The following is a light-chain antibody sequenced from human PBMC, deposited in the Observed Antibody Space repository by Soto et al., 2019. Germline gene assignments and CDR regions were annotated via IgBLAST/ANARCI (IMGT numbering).Light chain of an antibody. CDR1: SSDVGGYNY. CDR2: EVN. CDR3: SSYAGSSNV. V-gene: IGLV2-8*01. Sequence: ALTQPPSASGSPGQSVAISCTGTSSDVGGYNYVSWYQQHPGKAPKLMIYEVNKRPSGVPDRFAGSKSGNTASLTVSGLQAEDEADYYCSSYAGSSNVFGTGTKVTVL. J-gene: IGLJ1*01.